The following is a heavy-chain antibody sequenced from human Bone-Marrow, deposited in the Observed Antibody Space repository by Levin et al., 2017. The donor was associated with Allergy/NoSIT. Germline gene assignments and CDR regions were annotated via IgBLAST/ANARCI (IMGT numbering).Heavy chain of an antibody. D-gene: IGHD3-22*01. CDR2: IHYSGST. CDR3: ARHYDYESSIDPFDI. Sequence: SPTLSLPCTVSGDSLRGSYWTWIRQPPGKGLEWIGYIHYSGSTNYNPSLKGRATMSVDTSKNQLSLQLSSVTAADTAVYYCARHYDYESSIDPFDIWGQGTMVTVSS. CDR1: GDSLRGSY. V-gene: IGHV4-59*08. J-gene: IGHJ3*02.